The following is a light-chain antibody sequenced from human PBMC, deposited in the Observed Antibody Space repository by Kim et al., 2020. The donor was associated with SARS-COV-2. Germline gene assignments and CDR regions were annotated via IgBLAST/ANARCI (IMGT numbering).Light chain of an antibody. J-gene: IGKJ2*01. V-gene: IGKV1-5*03. CDR2: GAS. CDR1: QSVTGW. CDR3: QQYNSYPRT. Sequence: SGSVGDRVTITCRASQSVTGWLAWYQQKPGKPPKALIHGASSLHSGVPSRFSGSGYGTEFSLTISSLQPDDFAIYYCQQYNSYPRTFGQGTKLEI.